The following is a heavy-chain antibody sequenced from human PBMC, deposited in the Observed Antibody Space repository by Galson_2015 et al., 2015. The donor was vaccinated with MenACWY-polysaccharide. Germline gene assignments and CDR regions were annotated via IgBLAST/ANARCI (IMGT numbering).Heavy chain of an antibody. CDR1: GFSFRGYR. V-gene: IGHV3-21*01. D-gene: IGHD3-16*01. Sequence: SLRLSCAASGFSFRGYRMNWVRQAPGKGLEWVSFISSSACNIYYADSVKGRFTISRDNAKNSLYLQMNSLRAEDTAIYYCATGTGGSDSWGQGTLVTVSS. CDR2: ISSSACNI. J-gene: IGHJ5*01. CDR3: ATGTGGSDS.